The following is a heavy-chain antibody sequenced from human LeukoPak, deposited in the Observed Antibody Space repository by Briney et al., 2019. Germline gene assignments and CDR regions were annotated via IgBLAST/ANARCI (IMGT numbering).Heavy chain of an antibody. D-gene: IGHD3-22*01. V-gene: IGHV3-74*03. CDR2: INSDGSRT. CDR1: GFTFSSYW. CDR3: ARHVVALGFDY. Sequence: PGGSLRLSCAASGFTFSSYWMHWVRQAPGKGLVWVSRINSDGSRTTYADSVKGRFTISRDNAKNTLYLQMNSLRAEDTAVYYCARHVVALGFDYWGRGTLVTVSS. J-gene: IGHJ4*02.